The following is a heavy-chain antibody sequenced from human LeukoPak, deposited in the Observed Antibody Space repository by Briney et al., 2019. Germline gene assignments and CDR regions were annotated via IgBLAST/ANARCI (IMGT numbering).Heavy chain of an antibody. V-gene: IGHV4-34*01. CDR1: GGSFIGYY. CDR3: ARHRIAAFDPDRDSSAYLRPHYFDY. Sequence: SETLSLTCTVSGGSFIGYYCSWIRQPPGKGLEWIGEINHSGSTYYNPSLKSRVTISVDTSKNQFSLKLSSVTAADTAVYYCARHRIAAFDPDRDSSAYLRPHYFDYWGQGTLVTVSS. D-gene: IGHD3-22*01. J-gene: IGHJ4*02. CDR2: INHSGST.